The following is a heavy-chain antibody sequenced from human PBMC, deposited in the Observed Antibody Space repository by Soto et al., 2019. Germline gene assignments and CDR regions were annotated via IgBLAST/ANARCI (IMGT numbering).Heavy chain of an antibody. D-gene: IGHD1-26*01. V-gene: IGHV3-74*01. CDR2: ITTDGGST. CDR3: ARDRDIVGASPLAY. Sequence: EVQLVESGGGLVQPGGSLRLSCAASGFTFRGYWMNWVRQAPGKGLVWASHITTDGGSTNYADSVKGRFTISRDNAKDTLYLYMSSLRVDDTAVYYCARDRDIVGASPLAYWGQGTLVTVAS. CDR1: GFTFRGYW. J-gene: IGHJ4*02.